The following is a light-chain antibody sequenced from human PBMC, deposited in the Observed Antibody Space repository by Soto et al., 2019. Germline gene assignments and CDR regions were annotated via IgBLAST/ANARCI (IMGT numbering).Light chain of an antibody. CDR2: LGS. J-gene: IGKJ4*01. Sequence: EIVMTQSPLSLPVTPGEPASISCRSSQSLLHNNGYNYLDWYLQKPGHSPQLLIYLGSNRASGVPDRLGGSGAGTDFTLKISRVEAEDVGVYYCLQVLQTPTFGGGTKVEIK. V-gene: IGKV2-28*01. CDR1: QSLLHNNGYNY. CDR3: LQVLQTPT.